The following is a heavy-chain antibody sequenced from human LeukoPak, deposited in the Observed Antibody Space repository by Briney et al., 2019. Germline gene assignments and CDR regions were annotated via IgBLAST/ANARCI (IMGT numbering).Heavy chain of an antibody. CDR3: ARDFEVGATMGPGDNWFDP. CDR1: GYTFTSYY. CDR2: INPSGGST. Sequence: ASVKVSCKPSGYTFTSYYMHWVRQAPGQGLEWMGIINPSGGSTSYAQKFQGRVTMTRDTSTSTVYMELSSLRSEDTAVYYCARDFEVGATMGPGDNWFDPWGQGTLVTVSS. J-gene: IGHJ5*02. V-gene: IGHV1-46*01. D-gene: IGHD1-26*01.